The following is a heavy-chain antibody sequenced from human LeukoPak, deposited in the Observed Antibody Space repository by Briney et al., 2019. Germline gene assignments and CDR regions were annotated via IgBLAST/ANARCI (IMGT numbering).Heavy chain of an antibody. CDR3: AKDFYDTSANGAFDI. V-gene: IGHV3-30*18. CDR2: ISYDGTNK. D-gene: IGHD2/OR15-2a*01. Sequence: GGSLRLSCVASGFTFSTYAMHWVRQAPGTGLEWVAVISYDGTNKYYADSLKGRFTISRDNSKNTMYLQVNSLRPGDTAVYYCAKDFYDTSANGAFDIWGLGTMVSVSS. CDR1: GFTFSTYA. J-gene: IGHJ3*02.